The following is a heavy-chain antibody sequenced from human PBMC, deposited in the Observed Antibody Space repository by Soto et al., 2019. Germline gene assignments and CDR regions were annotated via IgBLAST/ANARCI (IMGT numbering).Heavy chain of an antibody. CDR2: IWYDGSNK. Sequence: SGGSLRLSCAASGFTFSSYGMHWVRQAPGKGLEWVAVIWYDGSNKYYADSVKGRFTISRDNSKNTLYLQMNSLRAEDTAVYYCARDARYCSSTSCLPDYWGQGTLVTVSS. CDR1: GFTFSSYG. D-gene: IGHD2-2*01. CDR3: ARDARYCSSTSCLPDY. J-gene: IGHJ4*02. V-gene: IGHV3-33*01.